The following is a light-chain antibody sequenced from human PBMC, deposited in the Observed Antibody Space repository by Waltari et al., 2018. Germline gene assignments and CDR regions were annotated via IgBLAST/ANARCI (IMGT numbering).Light chain of an antibody. CDR1: QSVSSS. Sequence: EIVLTQSPATLSVSPGERATLSCRASQSVSSSLGWYQQKPGQAPRLLIYDASNRATGIPARFSGSGSGTDFTLTISSLEPEDFAVYYCQQRSIWPITFGQGTRLEIK. J-gene: IGKJ5*01. CDR3: QQRSIWPIT. CDR2: DAS. V-gene: IGKV3-11*01.